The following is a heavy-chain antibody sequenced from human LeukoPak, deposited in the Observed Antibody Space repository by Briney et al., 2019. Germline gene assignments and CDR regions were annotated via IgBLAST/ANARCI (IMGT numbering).Heavy chain of an antibody. J-gene: IGHJ3*02. CDR1: GYTFTSYG. CDR3: SRHIAGTVTSGFDI. Sequence: ASVKVSCKASGYTFTSYGISWVRRAHGQGHERMGWINTYKGNTPYAQRLQGRVTMITVASSNTAYTELGSCRSDASAVYYCSRHIAGTVTSGFDIWGQGTMVTVSS. CDR2: INTYKGNT. D-gene: IGHD4-17*01. V-gene: IGHV1-18*01.